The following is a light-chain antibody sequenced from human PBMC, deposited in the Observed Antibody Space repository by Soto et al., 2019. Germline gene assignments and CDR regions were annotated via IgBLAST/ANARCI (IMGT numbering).Light chain of an antibody. CDR1: QNIGKF. J-gene: IGKJ4*01. CDR2: ATS. Sequence: DIQMTQSPSSLSASVGDRVTITCRPSQNIGKFLNWYQQRPGKAPTALIHATSTLQSGVSSRFSGSGSDTDFTLTITSLRPEDFATYFCQQSFSSPLTFSGGTKVDIK. CDR3: QQSFSSPLT. V-gene: IGKV1-39*01.